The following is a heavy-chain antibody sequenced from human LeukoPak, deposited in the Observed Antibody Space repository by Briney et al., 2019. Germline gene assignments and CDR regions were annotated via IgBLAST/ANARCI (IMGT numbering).Heavy chain of an antibody. V-gene: IGHV6-1*01. D-gene: IGHD6-13*01. Sequence: SQTLSLICAISGDNVSNNSAAWNWIRQSPSRGLEWLGRTYYRSKWYNDYALSVKSRITINPDTSKNQFSLHLNSVTPDDTAVYYCVRAAAGGWFFQHWGQGTLVTVSS. CDR2: TYYRSKWYN. CDR1: GDNVSNNSAA. CDR3: VRAAAGGWFFQH. J-gene: IGHJ1*01.